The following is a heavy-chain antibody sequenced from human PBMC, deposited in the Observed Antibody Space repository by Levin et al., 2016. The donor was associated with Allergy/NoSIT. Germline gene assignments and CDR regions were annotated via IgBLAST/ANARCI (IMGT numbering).Heavy chain of an antibody. CDR2: IKQDGSEK. V-gene: IGHV3-7*03. CDR3: AREAGILGELLYYFDY. D-gene: IGHD3-16*01. CDR1: GFTFSSYW. J-gene: IGHJ4*02. Sequence: GESLKISCAASGFTFSSYWMSWVRQAPGKGLEWVANIKQDGSEKYYVDSVKGRFTISRDNAKNSLYLQMNSLRAEDTAVYYCAREAGILGELLYYFDYWGQGTLVTVSS.